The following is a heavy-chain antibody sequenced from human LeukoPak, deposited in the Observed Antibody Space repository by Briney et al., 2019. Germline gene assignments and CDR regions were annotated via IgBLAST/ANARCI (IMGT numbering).Heavy chain of an antibody. V-gene: IGHV7-4-1*02. CDR1: GYTCTSNA. J-gene: IGHJ4*02. Sequence: ASVKVSCKASGYTCTSNAMNWVRQAPGQGLELMGWINTNTGNPTYAQGFTGRFVFSLDTSVSTAYLQISSLKAEDTAVYYCARDNAGNIDYWGQGTLVTVSS. CDR3: ARDNAGNIDY. D-gene: IGHD2/OR15-2a*01. CDR2: INTNTGNP.